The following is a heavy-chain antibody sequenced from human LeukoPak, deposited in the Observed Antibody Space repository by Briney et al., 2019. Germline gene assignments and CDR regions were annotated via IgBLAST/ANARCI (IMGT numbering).Heavy chain of an antibody. V-gene: IGHV3-23*01. CDR3: AKATVGATFGGFDY. J-gene: IGHJ4*02. D-gene: IGHD1-26*01. CDR2: ISGNGGST. Sequence: GGSLRLSCAASGFTFSSYAMSWVRQAPGKGLEWVSAISGNGGSTYYADSVKGRFTISRDNSKNTLYLQMNSLRAEDTAVYYCAKATVGATFGGFDYWGQGTLVTVSS. CDR1: GFTFSSYA.